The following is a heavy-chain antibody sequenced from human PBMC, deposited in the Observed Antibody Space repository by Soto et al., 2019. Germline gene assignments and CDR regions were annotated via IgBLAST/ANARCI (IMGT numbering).Heavy chain of an antibody. CDR3: ANDRMVKSYYYGIDV. V-gene: IGHV3-30*18. D-gene: IGHD5-18*01. CDR2: ISYDGSNR. Sequence: QVHLVESGGGVVQPGGSLRLSCAASGDSGFSFSSYGIHWVRQAPGKGLEWVSVISYDGSNRHFADSLKGRFAVSRDDAIDSVYLKMNNLRPEDKTVYYCANDRMVKSYYYGIDVWGQGTTVTVSS. CDR1: GDSGFSFSSYG. J-gene: IGHJ6*02.